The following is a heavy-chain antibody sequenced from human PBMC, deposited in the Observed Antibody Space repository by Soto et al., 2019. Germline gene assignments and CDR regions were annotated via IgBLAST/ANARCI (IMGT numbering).Heavy chain of an antibody. J-gene: IGHJ4*02. D-gene: IGHD2-15*01. Sequence: GGSLRLSCAASGFPFSSYGMHWVRQAPGKGLEWVAVISYDGSNKYYADSVKGRFTISRDNSKNTLYLQMNSLRAEDTAVYYCAKDVSLLVVVVAATPMRYDYWGQGTLVTVSS. CDR3: AKDVSLLVVVVAATPMRYDY. CDR1: GFPFSSYG. V-gene: IGHV3-30*18. CDR2: ISYDGSNK.